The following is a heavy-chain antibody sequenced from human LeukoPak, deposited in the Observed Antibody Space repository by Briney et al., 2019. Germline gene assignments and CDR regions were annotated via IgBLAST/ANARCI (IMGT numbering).Heavy chain of an antibody. Sequence: RAGGSLRLSCAASGFTFSSYAMHWVRQAPGKGLEWVAVISYDGSNKYYADSVKGRFTISRDNSKNTLYLQMNSLRAEDTAVYYCARSGEQWLVKDYWGQGTLVTVSS. V-gene: IGHV3-30-3*01. CDR3: ARSGEQWLVKDY. D-gene: IGHD6-19*01. CDR1: GFTFSSYA. CDR2: ISYDGSNK. J-gene: IGHJ4*02.